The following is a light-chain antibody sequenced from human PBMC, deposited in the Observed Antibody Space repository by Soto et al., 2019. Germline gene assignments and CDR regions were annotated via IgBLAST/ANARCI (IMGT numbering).Light chain of an antibody. V-gene: IGLV1-44*01. Sequence: QSVLTQPPSASGTPGQRVTISCSGSSFNIGSNSVNWHQHVPGTAPKLLIHSDNQRPSGVSVRFSASKSDTSASLAISGLQSEDEAAYYCAAWDDSLNSPLFGGGTKLTVL. CDR1: SFNIGSNS. CDR3: AAWDDSLNSPL. J-gene: IGLJ2*01. CDR2: SDN.